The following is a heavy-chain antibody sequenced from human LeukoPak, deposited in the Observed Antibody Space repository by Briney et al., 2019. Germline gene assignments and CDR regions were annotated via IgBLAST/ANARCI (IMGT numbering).Heavy chain of an antibody. J-gene: IGHJ4*02. CDR1: GFTFSSYA. CDR2: ISGSGGST. V-gene: IGHV3-23*01. CDR3: AKDQAATTYYFDY. D-gene: IGHD2-15*01. Sequence: GGSLRLSCAASGFTFSSYAMSWVRQAPGKGLEWVSAISGSGGSTYYADSVKGRFTISRDNSKNTLYLQMNGLRAEDTAVYYCAKDQAATTYYFDYWGQGTLVTVSS.